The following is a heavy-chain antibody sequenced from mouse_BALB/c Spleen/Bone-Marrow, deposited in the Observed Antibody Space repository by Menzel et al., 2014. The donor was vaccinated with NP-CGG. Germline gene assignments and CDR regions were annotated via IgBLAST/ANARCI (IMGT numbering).Heavy chain of an antibody. CDR3: VSYYYGNYFDC. J-gene: IGHJ2*01. CDR2: IDPANGNT. Sequence: EVQLQQSGAELVKPGASVKLSCTASGFNIKDTYMHWVKQRPEQGLEWIGRIDPANGNTKYDPKFQGRATITAGTSSNTAYLQLSSLTSEDTAVYYCVSYYYGNYFDCWGKGTPLTVSP. V-gene: IGHV14-3*02. D-gene: IGHD1-1*01. CDR1: GFNIKDTY.